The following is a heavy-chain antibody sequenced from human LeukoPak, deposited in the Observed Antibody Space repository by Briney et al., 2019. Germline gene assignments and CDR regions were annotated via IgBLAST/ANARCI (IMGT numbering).Heavy chain of an antibody. CDR2: ISAYNGNT. D-gene: IGHD3-22*01. CDR1: GYTFTSYG. CDR3: ARTYYYDSSGYLQPPIFDY. J-gene: IGHJ4*02. Sequence: ASVKVSCKASGYTFTSYGISWVRQAPGQGLEWMGWISAYNGNTNYAQKLQGRVTMTTDTSTSTAYMELRSLRSDDTAVYYCARTYYYDSSGYLQPPIFDYWGQGTLVTVSS. V-gene: IGHV1-18*01.